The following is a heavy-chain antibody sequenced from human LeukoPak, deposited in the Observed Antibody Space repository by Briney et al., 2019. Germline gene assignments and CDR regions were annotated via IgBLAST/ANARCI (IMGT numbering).Heavy chain of an antibody. CDR3: ATGTIYCSSCSDDY. CDR2: FDPEDGET. Sequence: GASVKVSCKVSGYSLTELSMHWVRQAPGKGLGWRGGFDPEDGETPIFAQKFQGRVTMTEDTSTDTAYMELSSLRSEDTAVYYCATGTIYCSSCSDDYWGQGTLVTVSS. CDR1: GYSLTELS. V-gene: IGHV1-24*01. D-gene: IGHD2-2*01. J-gene: IGHJ4*02.